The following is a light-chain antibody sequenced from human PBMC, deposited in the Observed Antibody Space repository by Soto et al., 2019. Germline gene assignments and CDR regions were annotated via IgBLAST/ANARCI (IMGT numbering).Light chain of an antibody. CDR1: NLGAKF. J-gene: IGLJ2*01. CDR3: QAWDSGTAV. Sequence: SYELTQPPSVSVSPGQTTSITCSGDNLGAKFTSWYQQRPGQSPVQVIYQDKERPSGIPERFSGSNSGNTATLTISETQAMDEADYYCQAWDSGTAVFGGGTKVTVL. CDR2: QDK. V-gene: IGLV3-1*01.